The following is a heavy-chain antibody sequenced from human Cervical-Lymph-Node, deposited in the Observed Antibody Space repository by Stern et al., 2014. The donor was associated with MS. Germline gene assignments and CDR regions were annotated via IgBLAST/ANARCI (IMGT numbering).Heavy chain of an antibody. D-gene: IGHD2-21*01. CDR3: AREGGKNSPGAY. J-gene: IGHJ4*02. CDR1: GFTFSNFW. CDR2: IKQDGSEK. Sequence: EVQLEESGGGLVQPGGSLRLCCAASGFTFSNFWMSWVRQSPGKGLEWVANIKQDGSEKYYADSVRGRFTISRDNTKNSLCLQMDNLGVEDTAVFYCAREGGKNSPGAYWGQGTLVTVSS. V-gene: IGHV3-7*01.